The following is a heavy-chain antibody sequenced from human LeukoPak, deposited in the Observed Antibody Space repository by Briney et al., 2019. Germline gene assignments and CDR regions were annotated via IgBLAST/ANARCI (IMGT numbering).Heavy chain of an antibody. V-gene: IGHV3-72*01. CDR2: VTNRGAGYTT. J-gene: IGHJ4*02. CDR3: ARDFMNDY. CDR1: GLTFSDHY. Sequence: GGSLRLSCTASGLTFSDHYMDWVRQAPGKGLEWVGRVTNRGAGYTTHYAASVKGRFTISRDDSKNSLYLQMNSLKTEDTAVYYCARDFMNDYWGQGTLVTVSS.